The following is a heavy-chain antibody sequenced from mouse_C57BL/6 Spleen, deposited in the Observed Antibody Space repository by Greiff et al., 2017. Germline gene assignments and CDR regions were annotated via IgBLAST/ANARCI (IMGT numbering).Heavy chain of an antibody. J-gene: IGHJ4*01. V-gene: IGHV1-53*01. CDR2: INPSNGGT. CDR1: GYTFTSYW. D-gene: IGHD2-4*01. CDR3: ARFSLWDYDPYYAMDY. Sequence: QVQLQQPGTELVKPGASVKLSCKASGYTFTSYWMHWVKQRPGQGLEWIGNINPSNGGTNYNEKFKSKATLTVDKSSSTAYMQLSSLTSEDSAVYYCARFSLWDYDPYYAMDYWGQGTSVTVSS.